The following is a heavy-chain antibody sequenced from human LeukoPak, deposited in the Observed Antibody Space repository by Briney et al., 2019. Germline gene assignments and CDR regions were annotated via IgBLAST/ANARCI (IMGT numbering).Heavy chain of an antibody. V-gene: IGHV3-74*01. CDR3: ARDNLEWGSVFDY. CDR2: INNDGHSI. J-gene: IGHJ4*02. CDR1: GFMFKTCW. Sequence: GGSLRLSCGPSGFMFKTCWMHWVRQAPGKGLVWVSRINNDGHSINYADSVKGRFTTSRDNAKNTLFLHMNSLRAEDTGVYYCARDNLEWGSVFDYWGQGTLVTVSS. D-gene: IGHD3-16*01.